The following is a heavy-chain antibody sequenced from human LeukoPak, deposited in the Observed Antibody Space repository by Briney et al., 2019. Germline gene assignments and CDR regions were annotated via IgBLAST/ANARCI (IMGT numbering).Heavy chain of an antibody. CDR3: AKVRSMIVVVIPFDY. CDR2: ISGSGGST. D-gene: IGHD3-22*01. CDR1: GFTFSSYA. V-gene: IGHV3-23*01. J-gene: IGHJ4*02. Sequence: GGSLRLSCAASGFTFSSYAMSWVRQAPGKGLEWVSAISGSGGSTYYADSVKGRFTISRDNSKNTLYLQMNSLRAEDTAVYYCAKVRSMIVVVIPFDYWGQGTLVTVSS.